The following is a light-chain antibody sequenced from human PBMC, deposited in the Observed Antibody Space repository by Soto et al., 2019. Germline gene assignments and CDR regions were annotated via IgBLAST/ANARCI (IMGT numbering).Light chain of an antibody. CDR2: GAS. CDR1: QSVNTN. V-gene: IGKV3-15*01. Sequence: ETMMTQSPAPLSVSLGEKTTLPRRACQSVNTNLAWYQQKPGQAPRLLIYGASIRATGVPARFSGSGSGTDFTLTISSLQPEDFAVYFCQQYKNWPPVTFGGGTK. CDR3: QQYKNWPPVT. J-gene: IGKJ4*01.